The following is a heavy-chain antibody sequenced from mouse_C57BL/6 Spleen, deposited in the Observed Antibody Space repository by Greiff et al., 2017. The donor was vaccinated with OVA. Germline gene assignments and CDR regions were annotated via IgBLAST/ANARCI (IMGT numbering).Heavy chain of an antibody. CDR3: ARRGGLGRGNFDY. CDR2: IDPSDSYT. V-gene: IGHV1-50*01. D-gene: IGHD4-1*01. CDR1: GYTFTSYW. J-gene: IGHJ2*01. Sequence: QVQLQQPGAELVKPGASVKLSCKASGYTFTSYWMQWVKQRPGQGLEWIGEIDPSDSYTNYNQKFKGKATLTVDTSSSTAYMQLRSLTSEDSAVYYCARRGGLGRGNFDYWGQGTTLTVSS.